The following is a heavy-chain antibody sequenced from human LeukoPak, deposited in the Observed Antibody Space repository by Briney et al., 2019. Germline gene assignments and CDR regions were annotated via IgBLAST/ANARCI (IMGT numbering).Heavy chain of an antibody. Sequence: SETLSLTCAVYGGSFSGYYWSWIRQPPGKGLEWIGEINHSGSTNYNPSLKSRVTISVDTSKDQFSLKLSSVTAADTAVYYCAGEYSSSWYSGGYYYMDVWGKGTTVTVSS. V-gene: IGHV4-34*01. CDR2: INHSGST. D-gene: IGHD6-13*01. J-gene: IGHJ6*03. CDR3: AGEYSSSWYSGGYYYMDV. CDR1: GGSFSGYY.